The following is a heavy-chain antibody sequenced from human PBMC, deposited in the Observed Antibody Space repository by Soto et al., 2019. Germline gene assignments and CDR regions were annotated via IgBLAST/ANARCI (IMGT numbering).Heavy chain of an antibody. Sequence: LRLSCAASGFTFDDYAMHWVRQAPGKGLEWVSGISWNSGSIGYADSVKGRFTISRDNAKNSLYLQMNSLRAEDTALYYCAKDIHPEPAGGMDVWGQGTTVTVSS. CDR3: AKDIHPEPAGGMDV. V-gene: IGHV3-9*01. CDR2: ISWNSGSI. J-gene: IGHJ6*02. CDR1: GFTFDDYA.